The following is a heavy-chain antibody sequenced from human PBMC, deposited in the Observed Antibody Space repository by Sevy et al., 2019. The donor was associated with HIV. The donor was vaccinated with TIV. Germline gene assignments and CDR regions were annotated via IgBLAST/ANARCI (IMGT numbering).Heavy chain of an antibody. Sequence: GGSLRLSCAASGLTLTTTGMSWVRQAPGKGLERVAGVTSVGTTYYADSVRDRFTGSRDNSKNTLYLQLNSLRADDTAVFYCAVGDTTMITDLDYWGQGTLVTVSS. CDR2: VTSVGTT. V-gene: IGHV3-23*01. CDR1: GLTLTTTG. D-gene: IGHD3-16*01. CDR3: AVGDTTMITDLDY. J-gene: IGHJ4*02.